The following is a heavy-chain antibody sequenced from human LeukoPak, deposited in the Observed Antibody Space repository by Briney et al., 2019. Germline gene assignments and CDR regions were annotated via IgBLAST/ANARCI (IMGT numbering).Heavy chain of an antibody. CDR2: IYYSGST. CDR3: ARHLSLNGNWFDP. D-gene: IGHD3-16*01. CDR1: GGSISSGSYY. J-gene: IGHJ5*02. V-gene: IGHV4-39*01. Sequence: SETLSLTCTVSGGSISSGSYYWGWIRQPPGKGLEWIGSIYYSGSTYYNPSLKSRVTISVDTSKNQFSLKLSSVTAADTAVYYCARHLSLNGNWFDPWGQGTLVTVSS.